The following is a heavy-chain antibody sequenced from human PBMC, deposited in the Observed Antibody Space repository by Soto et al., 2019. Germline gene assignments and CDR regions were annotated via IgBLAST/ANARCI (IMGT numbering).Heavy chain of an antibody. CDR3: ARPTAMVTRAPYFDY. V-gene: IGHV1-46*01. Sequence: QVQLVQSGAEVKKPGASVKVSCKASGYTFTSYYMHWVRQAPGQGLEWMGIINPSGGSTSYAQKFQGRVTMTRDTSTSTVYMELSSLRSEDTAVYYCARPTAMVTRAPYFDYWGQGTLVTVSS. CDR1: GYTFTSYY. CDR2: INPSGGST. D-gene: IGHD5-18*01. J-gene: IGHJ4*02.